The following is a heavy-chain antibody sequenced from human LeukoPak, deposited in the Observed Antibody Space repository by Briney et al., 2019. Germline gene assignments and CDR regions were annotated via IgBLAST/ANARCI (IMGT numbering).Heavy chain of an antibody. CDR1: GGSISSYY. CDR3: ARLGRDDSSGYYPY. CDR2: IYYSGST. D-gene: IGHD3-22*01. V-gene: IGHV4-59*08. Sequence: SETLSLTCTVSGGSISSYYWSWIRQPPGKGLEWIGYIYYSGSTNYNPSLKCRVTISVDTSKNQFSLKLSSVTAADTAVYYCARLGRDDSSGYYPYWGQGTLVTVSS. J-gene: IGHJ4*02.